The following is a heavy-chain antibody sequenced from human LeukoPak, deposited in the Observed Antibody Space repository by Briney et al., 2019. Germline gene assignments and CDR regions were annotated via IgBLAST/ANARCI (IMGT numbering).Heavy chain of an antibody. V-gene: IGHV4-4*07. J-gene: IGHJ5*02. Sequence: SETLSLTCTVSGASISIYYWSWIRQPAGKGLEWIGRIYTSGSTNYNPSLKSRVTISVDTSKNQFSLKLSSVTAADTAVYYCARYCSGGSCYFDLWGQGTLVTVSS. D-gene: IGHD2-15*01. CDR2: IYTSGST. CDR1: GASISIYY. CDR3: ARYCSGGSCYFDL.